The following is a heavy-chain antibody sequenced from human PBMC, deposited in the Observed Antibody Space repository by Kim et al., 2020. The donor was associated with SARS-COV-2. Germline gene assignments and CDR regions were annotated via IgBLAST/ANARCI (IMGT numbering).Heavy chain of an antibody. CDR3: ARASLYSSGWIDY. CDR2: ISSSSSYI. V-gene: IGHV3-21*01. Sequence: GGSLRLSCAASGFTFSSYSMNWVRQAPGKGLEWVSSISSSSSYIYYADSVKGRFTISRDNAKNSLYLQMNSLRAEDTAVYYCARASLYSSGWIDYWGQGTLVTVSS. J-gene: IGHJ4*02. D-gene: IGHD6-19*01. CDR1: GFTFSSYS.